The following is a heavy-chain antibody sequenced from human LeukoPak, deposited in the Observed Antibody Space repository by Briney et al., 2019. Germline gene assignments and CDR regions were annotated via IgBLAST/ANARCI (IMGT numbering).Heavy chain of an antibody. CDR2: MSYDGSNK. Sequence: GRSLRLSCAASGFTFSSYAMHWVRQAPGKGLEWVAVMSYDGSNKYYADSVKGRFTISRDNSKNTLYLQMNSLRAEDTAVYYCARDVGQLGYFDYWGQGTLVTVSS. V-gene: IGHV3-30-3*01. D-gene: IGHD6-13*01. J-gene: IGHJ4*02. CDR1: GFTFSSYA. CDR3: ARDVGQLGYFDY.